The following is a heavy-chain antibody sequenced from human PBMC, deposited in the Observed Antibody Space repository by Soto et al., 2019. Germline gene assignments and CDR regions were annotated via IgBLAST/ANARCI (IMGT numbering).Heavy chain of an antibody. D-gene: IGHD2-21*02. V-gene: IGHV4-34*02. J-gene: IGHJ6*02. CDR2: INHGGIT. CDR1: GGSFGGYF. Sequence: QVQSQQWGAGLLKPSETLSLTCDVYGGSFGGYFWSWIRQPPGKGLEWIGEINHGGITNYNPSLKSRFTISVDTSKNQFSLKLSSVTAADAAVYYCARQGAVTVMFYYHGMDVWGQGTSVTVSS. CDR3: ARQGAVTVMFYYHGMDV.